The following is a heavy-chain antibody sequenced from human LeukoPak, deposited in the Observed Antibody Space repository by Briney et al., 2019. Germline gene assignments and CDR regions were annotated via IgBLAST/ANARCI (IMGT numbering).Heavy chain of an antibody. D-gene: IGHD3-22*01. CDR2: ISHDETYK. CDR1: GFTFKTYP. CDR3: ARDRLFYFDRPHYRAGYFYAMDV. Sequence: PGGSLRLSCSASGFTFKTYPMHWVRQSPGKGLEWVAVISHDETYKFYAESMKGRFTISRDNSNNTLYLQMNTLRPEDTSVYYCARDRLFYFDRPHYRAGYFYAMDVWGQGTTVTVSS. J-gene: IGHJ6*02. V-gene: IGHV3-30*04.